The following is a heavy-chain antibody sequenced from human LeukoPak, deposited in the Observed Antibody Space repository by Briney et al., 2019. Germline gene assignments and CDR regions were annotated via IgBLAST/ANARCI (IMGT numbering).Heavy chain of an antibody. V-gene: IGHV4-59*08. D-gene: IGHD2-15*01. Sequence: SETLSLTCRVSGASVSNYYWSWIRQSPGKGLEWIWFFHYSGSTNYNPSLNSRVTTSIDTSMNQLSLTLVSVTAADTAVYFCARHHDGGPKLRLDFWGLGVLVTVSS. CDR3: ARHHDGGPKLRLDF. CDR2: FHYSGST. J-gene: IGHJ4*02. CDR1: GASVSNYY.